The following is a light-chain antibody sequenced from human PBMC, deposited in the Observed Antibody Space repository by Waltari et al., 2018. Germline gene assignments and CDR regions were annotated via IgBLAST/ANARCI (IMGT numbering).Light chain of an antibody. J-gene: IGKJ1*01. V-gene: IGKV1-39*01. Sequence: DIQMTQSPSTLSASVGDRVTITCRASQTITKFLSWYQQKPGKAPKLLIYAASRLQSGVPSRFSGSGSGTDFALTISNLQPEDFATYFCQQTYTSPQTFGQGTKVEIK. CDR1: QTITKF. CDR3: QQTYTSPQT. CDR2: AAS.